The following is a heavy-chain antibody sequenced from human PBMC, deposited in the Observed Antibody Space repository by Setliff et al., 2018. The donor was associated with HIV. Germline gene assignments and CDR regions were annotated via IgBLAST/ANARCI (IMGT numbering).Heavy chain of an antibody. Sequence: GASVKVSCKVSGDTFNNYGLNWVRQAPGQGLEWMGGIIPIFKSADYAQKFQGRVTITTDESTSTAYMDLSSLKSEDTAIYYCARTSGDAYNYDGAFDVWGQGTLVTVSS. J-gene: IGHJ3*01. CDR2: IIPIFKSA. CDR3: ARTSGDAYNYDGAFDV. D-gene: IGHD3-3*01. CDR1: GDTFNNYG. V-gene: IGHV1-69*05.